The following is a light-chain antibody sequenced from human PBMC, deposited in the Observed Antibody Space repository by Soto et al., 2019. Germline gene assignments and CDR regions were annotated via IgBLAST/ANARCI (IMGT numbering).Light chain of an antibody. J-gene: IGLJ3*02. CDR2: EIN. Sequence: QSVLTQPPSVSAAPGQMVTISCSGSTSNIAYNFVSWYQQLPGTAPKLLIYEINKRPSGISDRFSASKSGTSATLAITGLQTGDEAHYFCGTLYNSLRVVVFGGGTKLTVL. CDR3: GTLYNSLRVVV. CDR1: TSNIAYNF. V-gene: IGLV1-51*01.